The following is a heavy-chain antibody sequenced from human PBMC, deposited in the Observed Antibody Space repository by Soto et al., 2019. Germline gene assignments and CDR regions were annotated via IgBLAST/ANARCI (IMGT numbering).Heavy chain of an antibody. V-gene: IGHV1-46*01. Sequence: ASVKVSCNASGYTFTGYFIHWVRQAPGQGLEWMGIINPSGGSTSYAQKFQGRVTMTGDTSTSTVYMELSSLRSEDTAVYYCARNNYYYDSSGYSNDIEYFQHWGQGTLVTVSS. CDR2: INPSGGST. J-gene: IGHJ1*01. CDR1: GYTFTGYF. CDR3: ARNNYYYDSSGYSNDIEYFQH. D-gene: IGHD3-22*01.